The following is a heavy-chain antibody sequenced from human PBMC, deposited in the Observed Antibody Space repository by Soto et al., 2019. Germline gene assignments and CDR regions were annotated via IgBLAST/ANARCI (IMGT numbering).Heavy chain of an antibody. V-gene: IGHV4-59*08. D-gene: IGHD6-13*01. J-gene: IGHJ4*02. CDR2: IYYSGST. Sequence: PSETLSLTCTVSGGSISSYYWSWIRQPPGKGLEWIGYIYYSGSTNYNPSLKSRVTISVDTSKNQFSLKLSSVTAADTAVYYCARLCSSWSCFDYWGQGTLVTVSS. CDR1: GGSISSYY. CDR3: ARLCSSWSCFDY.